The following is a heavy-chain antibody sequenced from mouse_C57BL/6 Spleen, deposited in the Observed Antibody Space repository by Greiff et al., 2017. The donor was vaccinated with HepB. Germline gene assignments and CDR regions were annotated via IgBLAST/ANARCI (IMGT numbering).Heavy chain of an antibody. CDR2: IDPSDSET. V-gene: IGHV1-52*01. J-gene: IGHJ4*01. CDR1: GYTFTSYW. Sequence: QVHVKQPGAELVRPGSSVKLSCKASGYTFTSYWMHWVKQSPIQGLEWIGNIDPSDSETHYNQKFKDKATLTVDKSSSTAYMQLSSLTSEDSAVYYCARPHYYGSFYAMDYWGQGTSVTVSS. CDR3: ARPHYYGSFYAMDY. D-gene: IGHD1-1*01.